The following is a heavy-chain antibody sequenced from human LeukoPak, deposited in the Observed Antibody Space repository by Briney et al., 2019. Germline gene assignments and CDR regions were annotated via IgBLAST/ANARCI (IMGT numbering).Heavy chain of an antibody. J-gene: IGHJ4*02. CDR1: GYTFTSYG. Sequence: ASVKVSCKASGYTFTSYGISWVRQAPGQGLEWMGLISVYNGNTNYAQKLQGRVTMTTDTSTSTAYMELRSLRSDDAAVYYCARNQRGGEEDYWGQGTLVTVSS. CDR3: ARNQRGGEEDY. CDR2: ISVYNGNT. D-gene: IGHD3-16*01. V-gene: IGHV1-18*01.